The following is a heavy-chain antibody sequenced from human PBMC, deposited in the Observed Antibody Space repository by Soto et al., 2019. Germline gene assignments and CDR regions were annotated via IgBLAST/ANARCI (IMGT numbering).Heavy chain of an antibody. D-gene: IGHD1-1*01. CDR3: GGRATGTDV. Sequence: GESLNISRKGSGSSFTSYWIGWVRQMPGKGLEWMGSIYPGDSDTRYRPSFHSQVPISADKPSNTASFQWSSLKASDTAMYYWGGRATGTDVWGQVSTLTVAS. J-gene: IGHJ6*01. CDR2: IYPGDSDT. V-gene: IGHV5-51*01. CDR1: GSSFTSYW.